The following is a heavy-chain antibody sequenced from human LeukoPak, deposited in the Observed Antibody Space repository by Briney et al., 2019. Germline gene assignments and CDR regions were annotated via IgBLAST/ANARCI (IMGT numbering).Heavy chain of an antibody. D-gene: IGHD7-27*01. V-gene: IGHV3-73*01. Sequence: PGGSLRLSCAASGFTFSGSAMHWVRQASGKGLEWVGRIRSKANSYATAYAASVKGRFTISRDDSKNTAYLQMNSLKTEDTAVYYCASRGPNWGPFDIWGQGTMVTVSS. CDR1: GFTFSGSA. J-gene: IGHJ3*02. CDR2: IRSKANSYAT. CDR3: ASRGPNWGPFDI.